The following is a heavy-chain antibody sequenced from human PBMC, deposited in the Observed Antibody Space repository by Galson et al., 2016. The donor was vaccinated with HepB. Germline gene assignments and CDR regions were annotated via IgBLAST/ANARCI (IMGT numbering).Heavy chain of an antibody. CDR1: GFTFSSYA. D-gene: IGHD4-23*01. Sequence: SLRVSCAASGFTFSSYAMYWVRQAPGKGLEWVAVISYDGSNKYSADSVKGRLTISRDNSKNTLYLQINSLRAEDTAVYYCARDYYGGNSVVCAYWGQGTLVTVSS. V-gene: IGHV3-30-3*01. CDR2: ISYDGSNK. CDR3: ARDYYGGNSVVCAY. J-gene: IGHJ4*02.